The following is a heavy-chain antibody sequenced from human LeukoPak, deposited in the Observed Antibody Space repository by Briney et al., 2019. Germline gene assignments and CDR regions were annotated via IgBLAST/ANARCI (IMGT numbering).Heavy chain of an antibody. Sequence: GGSLRLSCAASGFTFSSYWMHWVRQAPGKGLVWVSRINSDGSSTSYADSVKGRFTISRDNAKNTLYLQMNSLRAEDTAVYYCARARRYYDTWGYYMDVWGKGTTVTVSS. CDR1: GFTFSSYW. V-gene: IGHV3-74*01. D-gene: IGHD3-22*01. CDR3: ARARRYYDTWGYYMDV. CDR2: INSDGSST. J-gene: IGHJ6*03.